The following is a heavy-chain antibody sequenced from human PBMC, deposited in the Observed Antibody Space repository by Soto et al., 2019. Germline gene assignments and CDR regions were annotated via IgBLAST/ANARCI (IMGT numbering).Heavy chain of an antibody. V-gene: IGHV4-31*03. CDR2: IYYSGST. CDR1: GGPISSGGYY. J-gene: IGHJ4*02. Sequence: LSLTCTVSGGPISSGGYYWSWIRQHPGKGLEWIGYIYYSGSTYYNPSLKSRVTISVDTSKNQFSLKLSSVTAADTAVYYCARVPDYYDSSGYPPAYFDYWGQGTLVTVSS. D-gene: IGHD3-22*01. CDR3: ARVPDYYDSSGYPPAYFDY.